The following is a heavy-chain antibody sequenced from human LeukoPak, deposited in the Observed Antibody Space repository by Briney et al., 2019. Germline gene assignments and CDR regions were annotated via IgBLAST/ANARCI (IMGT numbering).Heavy chain of an antibody. V-gene: IGHV4-39*07. Sequence: SETLSLTCTVSGGSISSSSYYWGWIRQPPGKGLEWIGSIYYSGSTYYNPSLRSRVTISVDTSKNQFSLKLSSMTAADTAVYYCARGGYYDKEAFDIWGQGTMVTVSS. J-gene: IGHJ3*02. CDR2: IYYSGST. CDR3: ARGGYYDKEAFDI. D-gene: IGHD3-22*01. CDR1: GGSISSSSYY.